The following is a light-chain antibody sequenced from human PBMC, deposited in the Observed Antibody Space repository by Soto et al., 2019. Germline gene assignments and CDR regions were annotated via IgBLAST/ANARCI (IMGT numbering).Light chain of an antibody. V-gene: IGLV1-40*01. CDR2: ANT. CDR1: SSNIGAGYD. Sequence: QSVLTQPPSVSGAPGQRVTISCTGSSSNIGAGYDVHWYQQFPGTAPRLLIYANTNRPSGVPDRFSGSKSGTSASLAITGLQAEDEAEYYYQSYDFGLSAHNYVFGTGTKLTVL. CDR3: QSYDFGLSAHNYV. J-gene: IGLJ1*01.